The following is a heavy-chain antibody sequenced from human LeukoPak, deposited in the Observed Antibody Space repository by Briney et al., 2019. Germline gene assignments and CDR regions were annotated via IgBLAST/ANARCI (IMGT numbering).Heavy chain of an antibody. J-gene: IGHJ4*02. CDR1: GLTFSSYW. Sequence: GGSLRLSCAASGLTFSSYWMSWVRQAPGKGLEWVANIKQYGSEEYYVDSVKGRFTISRDNAKNSLYLQTNSLRAEDTAVYYCARASATVTTKNYFDYWGQGTLVTVSS. CDR2: IKQYGSEE. CDR3: ARASATVTTKNYFDY. D-gene: IGHD4-11*01. V-gene: IGHV3-7*01.